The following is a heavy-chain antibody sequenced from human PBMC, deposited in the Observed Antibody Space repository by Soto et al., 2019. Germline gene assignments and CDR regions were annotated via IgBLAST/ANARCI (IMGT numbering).Heavy chain of an antibody. CDR2: IIPMFGTP. Sequence: VKVSCKASGGTFSKYAISWVLQAPGQGLEWLGGIIPMFGTPNYAQKFQGRVTISADESTTTAYLELSSLRSADTAVYFCARPLRDRYFYHGLAVWGQGTTVTVSS. CDR3: ARPLRDRYFYHGLAV. J-gene: IGHJ6*02. CDR1: GGTFSKYA. V-gene: IGHV1-69*13. D-gene: IGHD3-22*01.